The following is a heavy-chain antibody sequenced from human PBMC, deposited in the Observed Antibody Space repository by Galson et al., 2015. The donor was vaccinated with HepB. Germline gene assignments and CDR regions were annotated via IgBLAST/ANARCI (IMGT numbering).Heavy chain of an antibody. J-gene: IGHJ2*01. V-gene: IGHV3-7*01. CDR3: ARDHDPSARPLWYFDL. CDR2: LKQDGSEK. CDR1: KFTFSSYW. D-gene: IGHD1-1*01. Sequence: SLRLSCAASKFTFSSYWMTWVRQAPGKGLEWVASLKQDGSEKYYLDSVKGRFTVSRDNTKNSLYLQMDSLRVDDTAEYYCARDHDPSARPLWYFDLWGRGTLVTVSS.